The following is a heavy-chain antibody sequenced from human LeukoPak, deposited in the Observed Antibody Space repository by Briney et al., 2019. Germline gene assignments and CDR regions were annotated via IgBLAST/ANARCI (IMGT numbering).Heavy chain of an antibody. CDR3: ARDMITFGGALAVLDY. CDR1: GFTFSSYA. J-gene: IGHJ4*02. D-gene: IGHD3-16*01. V-gene: IGHV3-30-3*01. Sequence: GGSLRLSCAASGFTFSSYAMHWVRQAPGKGLEWVAVISYDGSNKYYADSVKGRFTISRDNSKNTLYLQMNSLRAEDTAVYYCARDMITFGGALAVLDYWGQGTLVTVFS. CDR2: ISYDGSNK.